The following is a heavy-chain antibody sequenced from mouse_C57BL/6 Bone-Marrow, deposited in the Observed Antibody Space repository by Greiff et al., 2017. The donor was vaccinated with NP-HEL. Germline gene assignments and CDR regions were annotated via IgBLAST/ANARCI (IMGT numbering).Heavy chain of an antibody. Sequence: VQLQESGPGLVAPSQSLSITCTVSGFSLTSYGVHWVRQPPGKGLEWLVVIWSDGSTTYYSALNSRLSINKDNAKSQVVLKMKRLETDDTAMYYCARHDGYYPFAMDYWGQGTSVTVSS. CDR1: GFSLTSYG. J-gene: IGHJ4*01. D-gene: IGHD2-3*01. CDR3: ARHDGYYPFAMDY. CDR2: IWSDGST. V-gene: IGHV2-6-1*01.